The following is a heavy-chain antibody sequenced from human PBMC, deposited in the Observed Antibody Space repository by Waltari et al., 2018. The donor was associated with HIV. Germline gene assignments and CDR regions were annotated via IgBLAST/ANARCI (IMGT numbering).Heavy chain of an antibody. CDR3: ARRAVAGTNWFDP. J-gene: IGHJ5*02. D-gene: IGHD6-19*01. CDR1: GYSIGGGYY. V-gene: IGHV4-38-2*01. CDR2: IYHSGST. Sequence: QVQLQESGPGLVEPSETLSLTCAVSGYSIGGGYYWDWVRQPPGKGLEWIGSIYHSGSTYYNPSLKSRVIISVDTSKNQFSLRLNSVTAADTAVYYCARRAVAGTNWFDPWGQGTLVTVPS.